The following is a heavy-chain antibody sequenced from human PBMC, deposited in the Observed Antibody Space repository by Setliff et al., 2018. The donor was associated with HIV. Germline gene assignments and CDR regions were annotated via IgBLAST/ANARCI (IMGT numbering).Heavy chain of an antibody. V-gene: IGHV1-69*06. CDR2: IIPLFETP. CDR3: VIGGVRGTEYVYLDF. Sequence: AASVKVSCKSSGGSFSTYAINWVRQAPGQGLEWMGNIIPLFETPDAAPRFRGGVTITADKSTRTAYMELSSPTYDDTAVYYCVIGGVRGTEYVYLDFWGQGTLVTVSS. J-gene: IGHJ4*02. CDR1: GGSFSTYA. D-gene: IGHD3-10*01.